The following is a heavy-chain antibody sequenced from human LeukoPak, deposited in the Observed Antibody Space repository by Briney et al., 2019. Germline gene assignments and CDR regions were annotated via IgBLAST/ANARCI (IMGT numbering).Heavy chain of an antibody. CDR2: IKQDETEK. CDR3: ATYSGVHHKTFDD. D-gene: IGHD1-26*01. Sequence: GGSLRLSCAASGFTFSSYWMSWVRQAPGEGLEWVANIKQDETEKDYVDSVRGRFTISRDNAKNSLYLQMNSLRAGDTALYYCATYSGVHHKTFDDWGQGTLVTVSS. V-gene: IGHV3-7*03. J-gene: IGHJ4*02. CDR1: GFTFSSYW.